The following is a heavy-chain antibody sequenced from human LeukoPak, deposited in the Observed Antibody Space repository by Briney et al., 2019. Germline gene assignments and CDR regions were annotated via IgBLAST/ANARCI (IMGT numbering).Heavy chain of an antibody. CDR1: GYSFTSYW. D-gene: IGHD2-2*01. Sequence: GESLKISCKGSGYSFTSYWIGWVRQMPGKGLEWMGIIYPGDSDTRYNPSFQGQVTISADKSISTAYLQWSSLKASHTAMYYCARFTRSGYCSSTSCPWYMDVWGKGTTVTVSS. J-gene: IGHJ6*03. CDR3: ARFTRSGYCSSTSCPWYMDV. V-gene: IGHV5-51*01. CDR2: IYPGDSDT.